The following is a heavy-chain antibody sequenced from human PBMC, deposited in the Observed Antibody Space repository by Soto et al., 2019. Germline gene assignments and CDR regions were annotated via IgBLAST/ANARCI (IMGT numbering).Heavy chain of an antibody. CDR2: IIPIFGTA. Sequence: SVKVSCKASGGTFSSYAISWVRQAPGQGLEWMGGIIPIFGTANYAQKFQGRVMITADESTSTAYMELSSLRSEDTAVYYCATSHLIAAAGYYYYGMDVWGQGTTVTVSS. CDR3: ATSHLIAAAGYYYYGMDV. V-gene: IGHV1-69*13. CDR1: GGTFSSYA. D-gene: IGHD6-13*01. J-gene: IGHJ6*02.